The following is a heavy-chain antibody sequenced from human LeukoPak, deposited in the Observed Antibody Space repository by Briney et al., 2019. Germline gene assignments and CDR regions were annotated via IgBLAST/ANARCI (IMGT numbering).Heavy chain of an antibody. D-gene: IGHD2-15*01. CDR1: GYTFTYYY. Sequence: ASVKVSCKASGYTFTYYYIHWVRLAPGQGLEWMGRINPNSGGANYAQNFQGTVIMTRDTSITTAYMELTSLRSDDTALYYCARAPGKDCTGGSCYSLPYYWGQGTLVTVSS. J-gene: IGHJ4*02. CDR3: ARAPGKDCTGGSCYSLPYY. CDR2: INPNSGGA. V-gene: IGHV1-2*06.